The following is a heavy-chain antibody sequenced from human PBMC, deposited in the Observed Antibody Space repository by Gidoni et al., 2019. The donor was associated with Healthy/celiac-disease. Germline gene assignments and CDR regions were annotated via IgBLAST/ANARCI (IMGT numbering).Heavy chain of an antibody. Sequence: QVQLVESGGGVVQPGRSLRLSCAASGFPFSSSAMHWVRQAPGKGLEWVAVISYDGSNKYYADSVKGRFTISRDNSKNTLYLQMNSLRAEDTAVYYCARDSTLLRSVYYYYGMDVWGQGTTVTVSS. D-gene: IGHD4-17*01. CDR2: ISYDGSNK. J-gene: IGHJ6*02. V-gene: IGHV3-30-3*01. CDR1: GFPFSSSA. CDR3: ARDSTLLRSVYYYYGMDV.